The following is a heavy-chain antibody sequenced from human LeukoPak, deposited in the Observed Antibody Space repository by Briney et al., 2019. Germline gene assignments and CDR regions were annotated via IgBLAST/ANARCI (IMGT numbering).Heavy chain of an antibody. V-gene: IGHV1-69*05. CDR3: ARENYYDSSGYYLDY. CDR1: GGTFSSYA. D-gene: IGHD3-22*01. J-gene: IGHJ4*02. Sequence: SVKVSCKASGGTFSSYAISWVRQDPGPGLEWMGTIIPIFGTANYAQKFQGRVTITTDESTSTAYMELSSLRSEDTAVYYCARENYYDSSGYYLDYWGQGTLVTVSS. CDR2: IIPIFGTA.